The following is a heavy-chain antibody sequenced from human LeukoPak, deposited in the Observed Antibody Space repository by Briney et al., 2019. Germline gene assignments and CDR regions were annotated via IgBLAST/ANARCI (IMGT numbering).Heavy chain of an antibody. J-gene: IGHJ4*02. CDR3: ARGYYDSSGYFGY. V-gene: IGHV4-59*01. D-gene: IGHD3-22*01. CDR2: IYYSGST. Sequence: SETLSLTCTVSGGSISSYYWSWIRQPPGKGLEWIGYIYYSGSTNYNPSLKSRVTISVDTSKNQFSLKLSSVTAADTVVYYCARGYYDSSGYFGYWGQGTLVTVSS. CDR1: GGSISSYY.